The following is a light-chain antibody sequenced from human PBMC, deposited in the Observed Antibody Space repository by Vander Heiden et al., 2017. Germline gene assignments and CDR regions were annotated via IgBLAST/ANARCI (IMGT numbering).Light chain of an antibody. CDR1: QDISNY. J-gene: IGKJ2*01. V-gene: IGKV1-33*01. CDR2: DAS. CDR3: QQYDNLPFT. Sequence: DIQMTQSPSSLSASVGDRVIITCQASQDISNYSKWYQQKPGKAPKLLIYDASNLETGVPSRFSGSGSGTDFTFTISSLRPEDIATYYCQQYDNLPFTFGQGTKLEI.